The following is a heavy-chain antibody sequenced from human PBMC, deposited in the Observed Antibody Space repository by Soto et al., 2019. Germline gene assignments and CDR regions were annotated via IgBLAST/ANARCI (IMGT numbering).Heavy chain of an antibody. CDR1: GGSISSYY. D-gene: IGHD6-13*01. Sequence: SETLSLTCTVSGGSISSYYWSWIRQPPGKGLGWIGYIYYSGSTNYNPSPKSRVTISVDTSKNQFSLKLSSVTAADTAVYYCARGTGGSLKPFDYWGQGTLVTVSS. CDR2: IYYSGST. J-gene: IGHJ4*02. CDR3: ARGTGGSLKPFDY. V-gene: IGHV4-59*01.